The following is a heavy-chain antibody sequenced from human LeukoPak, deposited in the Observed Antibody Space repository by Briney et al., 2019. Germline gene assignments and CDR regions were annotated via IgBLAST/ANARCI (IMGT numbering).Heavy chain of an antibody. CDR1: GGSISNYY. J-gene: IGHJ4*02. CDR3: ARQYCSGGNCYPYFDY. D-gene: IGHD2-15*01. CDR2: MYYSGST. V-gene: IGHV4-59*08. Sequence: SETLSLTCTVSGGSISNYYWSWLRQPPGQGLEWIGFMYYSGSTNYNPSLKSRVTISVDTSKNQFSLRLGSVTAADTAIYYCARQYCSGGNCYPYFDYWGPGTLVTVSS.